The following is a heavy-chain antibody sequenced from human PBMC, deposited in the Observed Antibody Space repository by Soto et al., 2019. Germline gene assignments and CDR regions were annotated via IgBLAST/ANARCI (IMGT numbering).Heavy chain of an antibody. Sequence: QMRLVESGGGVVQPGRSLRLSCLVSGFTLGYYGTHWVRQAPGKGLEWVAQLSYDGVYTAYADSVKGRFTISSDSAKITLFLQMDSLTTDDTAVYYCAKGQRGSSDGMDVWGQGTNVTVSS. CDR1: GFTLGYYG. D-gene: IGHD3-22*01. J-gene: IGHJ6*02. CDR2: LSYDGVYT. CDR3: AKGQRGSSDGMDV. V-gene: IGHV3-30*18.